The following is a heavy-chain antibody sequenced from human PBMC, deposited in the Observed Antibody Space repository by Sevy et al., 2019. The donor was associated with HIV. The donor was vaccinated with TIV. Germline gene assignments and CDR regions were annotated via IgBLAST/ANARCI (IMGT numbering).Heavy chain of an antibody. J-gene: IGHJ4*02. CDR1: GFTFNIYA. Sequence: GGSLRLSCAASGFTFNIYAMSWVRQAPGKGLEWLSAISGGGDGTSYGDPGKGGFTISGDNSGNTLYLQMNSLRAEDTAVYYCAKRPYYYYNSDGHLVSSTDEADYWGQGTLVTVSS. V-gene: IGHV3-23*01. CDR2: ISGGGDGT. CDR3: AKRPYYYYNSDGHLVSSTDEADY. D-gene: IGHD3-22*01.